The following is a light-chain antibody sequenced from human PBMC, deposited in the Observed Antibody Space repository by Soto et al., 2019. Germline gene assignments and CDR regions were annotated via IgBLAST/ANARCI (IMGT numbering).Light chain of an antibody. V-gene: IGKV3-11*01. Sequence: DIVLTQSPATLSLSPGERATLSCRASQSVSSYLAWYQQKPGQAPRLLIYDASNRATGIPARFSGSGSGTHFTLHIRILEPDDVAVYYCQQRSNWPPSFGQGTRLESK. J-gene: IGKJ5*01. CDR3: QQRSNWPPS. CDR2: DAS. CDR1: QSVSSY.